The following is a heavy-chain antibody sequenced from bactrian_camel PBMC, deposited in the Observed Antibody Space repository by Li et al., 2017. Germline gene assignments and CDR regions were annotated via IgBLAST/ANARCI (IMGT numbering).Heavy chain of an antibody. CDR2: IYVDSGNS. CDR1: ISRADR. D-gene: IGHD1*01. CDR3: AANPDVVVAGTSLLGLTPRSGY. V-gene: IGHV3S54*01. Sequence: QVQLVESGGGSVQAGGSLVLTCVISRADRMGWFRQAPGKEREGVAVIYVDSGNSYYRDSVKGRFTISLDSTKLNLQMNDLKPEDTAVYYCAANPDVVVAGTSLLGLTPRSGYWGQGTQVTVS. J-gene: IGHJ6*01.